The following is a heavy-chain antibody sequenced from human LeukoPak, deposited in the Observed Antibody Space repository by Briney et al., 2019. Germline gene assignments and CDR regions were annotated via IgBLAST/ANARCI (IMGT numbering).Heavy chain of an antibody. CDR2: ISSSSSYI. D-gene: IGHD1-26*01. Sequence: GGSLRLSCAASGFTFSSYSMNWVRQAPGKGLEWVSSISSSSSYIYYADSVKGRFTISRDNAKNSLYLQMSSLRSEDTAVYYCARDGYSGRFDPWGQGTLVTVSS. J-gene: IGHJ5*02. CDR1: GFTFSSYS. CDR3: ARDGYSGRFDP. V-gene: IGHV3-21*04.